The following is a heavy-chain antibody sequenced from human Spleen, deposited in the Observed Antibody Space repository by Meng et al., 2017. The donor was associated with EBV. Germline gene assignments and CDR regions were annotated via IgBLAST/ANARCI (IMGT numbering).Heavy chain of an antibody. D-gene: IGHD3-10*01. Sequence: QVELVQAGAEVKKPGSSVRVSCQTSGGTFSIDAISWVRQARGQGLEWMGGFIPMSGAPHYARKFQSRITITADESTSTHYMDLINLTYEDAAMYYCASESRRGFTPDYWGQGTLVTVSS. CDR1: GGTFSIDA. V-gene: IGHV1-69*01. CDR3: ASESRRGFTPDY. CDR2: FIPMSGAP. J-gene: IGHJ4*02.